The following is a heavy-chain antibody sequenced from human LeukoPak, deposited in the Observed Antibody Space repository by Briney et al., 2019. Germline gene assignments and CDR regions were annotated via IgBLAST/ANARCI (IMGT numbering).Heavy chain of an antibody. CDR1: GYLISSGYF. CDR2: MYHSGST. J-gene: IGHJ4*02. CDR3: ARDRTSTFDY. V-gene: IGHV4-38-2*02. Sequence: SETLSLTCNVSGYLISSGYFWGWIRPPPGKGLEWIGSMYHSGSTYYNPSLKSRVTISVDTSKNQFSLKLRSVTAADTAVYYCARDRTSTFDYWGQGTLVTVSS. D-gene: IGHD1-1*01.